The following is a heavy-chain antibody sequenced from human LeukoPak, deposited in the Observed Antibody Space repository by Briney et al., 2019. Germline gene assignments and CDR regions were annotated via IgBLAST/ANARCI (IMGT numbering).Heavy chain of an antibody. CDR3: ARQWYSSSWYYFDY. J-gene: IGHJ4*02. Sequence: SETLSLTCTVSGGSISSYYWSWIRQPPGKGLEWIGYIYYSGSTNYNPSLKGRVTISVDTSKNQFSLKLSSVTAADTAVYYCARQWYSSSWYYFDYWGQGTLVTVSS. CDR2: IYYSGST. CDR1: GGSISSYY. D-gene: IGHD6-13*01. V-gene: IGHV4-59*08.